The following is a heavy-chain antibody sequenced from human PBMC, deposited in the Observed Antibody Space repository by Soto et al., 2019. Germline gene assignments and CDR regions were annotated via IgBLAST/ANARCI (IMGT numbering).Heavy chain of an antibody. Sequence: ESGGGLVQPGGSLRLSCAASGFTFSSYSMNWVRQAPGKGLEWVSYISSSSSTIYYADSVKGRFTISRDNAKNSLYLQMNSLRAEDTAVYYCARALTAPVAGTPFDYWGQGTLVTVSS. CDR1: GFTFSSYS. J-gene: IGHJ4*02. D-gene: IGHD6-19*01. CDR2: ISSSSSTI. CDR3: ARALTAPVAGTPFDY. V-gene: IGHV3-48*01.